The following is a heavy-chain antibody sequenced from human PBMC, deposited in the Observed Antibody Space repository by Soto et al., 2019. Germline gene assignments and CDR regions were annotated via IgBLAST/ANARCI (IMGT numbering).Heavy chain of an antibody. CDR1: GGTSNSYS. CDR3: AREWGLYYIDY. D-gene: IGHD3-16*01. J-gene: IGHJ4*02. V-gene: IGHV1-69*08. Sequence: QVQLVQSGAEVKKPGSSVKVSCKASGGTSNSYSVTWVRQAPGQGLEWMGRIITSLGEATYAQKFQGRVTITAAISTKTSYMELTSLRFEDAAVYFCAREWGLYYIDYWGQGTLVTVSP. CDR2: IITSLGEA.